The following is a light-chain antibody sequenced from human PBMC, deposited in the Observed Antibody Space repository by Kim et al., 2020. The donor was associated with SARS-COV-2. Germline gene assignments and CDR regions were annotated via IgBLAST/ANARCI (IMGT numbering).Light chain of an antibody. V-gene: IGKV3-20*01. CDR1: QSVTGNN. J-gene: IGKJ5*01. Sequence: EIVLTQSPGSLSLSPGERATLSCRASQSVTGNNLAWYQQRPGQAPRLLMYGASYRDGGIPHRFSGSGSGTDFTLTISRLEPEDFAVYYCQYYDSSSPVTFGQGTRLEIK. CDR3: QYYDSSSPVT. CDR2: GAS.